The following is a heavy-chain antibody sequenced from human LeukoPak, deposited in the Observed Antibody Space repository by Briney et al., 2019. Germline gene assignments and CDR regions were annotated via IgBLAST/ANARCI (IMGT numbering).Heavy chain of an antibody. CDR2: INPNSGGT. V-gene: IGHV1-2*02. CDR1: GYTFTGYY. CDR3: ARDLAFDSLSDIMDV. Sequence: ASVKVSCKASGYTFTGYYMHWVRQAPGQGLEWMGWINPNSGGTNYAQEFQGRVTMTRDTSISTAYMELSRLRSDDTAVYYCARDLAFDSLSDIMDVWGQGTTVTVSS. D-gene: IGHD3-3*02. J-gene: IGHJ6*02.